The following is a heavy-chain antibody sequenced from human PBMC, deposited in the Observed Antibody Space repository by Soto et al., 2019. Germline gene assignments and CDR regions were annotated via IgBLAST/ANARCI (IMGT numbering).Heavy chain of an antibody. CDR1: GGSISSYY. Sequence: SETLSLTCTVSGGSISSYYWSWIRQPPGKGLEWIGYIYYSGSTNYNPSIKSRVTISVDTSKNQFSLKLSSVTAADTAVYYCARDFYGVRFDYWGQGTLVTVSS. CDR3: ARDFYGVRFDY. V-gene: IGHV4-59*01. CDR2: IYYSGST. D-gene: IGHD4-17*01. J-gene: IGHJ4*02.